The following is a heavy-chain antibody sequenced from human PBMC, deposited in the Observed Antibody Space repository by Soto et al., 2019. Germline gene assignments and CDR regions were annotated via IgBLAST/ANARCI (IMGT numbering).Heavy chain of an antibody. CDR3: ARGGYSYGYYFDD. CDR1: GGSISSYY. V-gene: IGHV4-59*01. D-gene: IGHD5-18*01. CDR2: IYYSGST. J-gene: IGHJ4*02. Sequence: SETLSLTCTVSGGSISSYYWSWIRQPPGKGLEWIGYIYYSGSTNYNPSLKSRVTISVDTSKNQFSLKLSSVTAADTAVYYCARGGYSYGYYFDDWGQGTLVTVSS.